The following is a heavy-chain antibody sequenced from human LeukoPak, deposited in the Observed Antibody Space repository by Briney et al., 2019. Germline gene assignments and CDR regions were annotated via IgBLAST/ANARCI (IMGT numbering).Heavy chain of an antibody. CDR1: GYTFTSYD. CDR3: ARGWIWRVYYDY. V-gene: IGHV1-8*01. D-gene: IGHD3-10*01. Sequence: GASVKVSCKASGYTFTSYDINWVRQATGQGLEWMGWMNPNSGNTGYAQKFQGRVTMTRNTSISTAYMELSSLRSEDTAVYYCARGWIWRVYYDYWGQGTLVTVSS. J-gene: IGHJ4*02. CDR2: MNPNSGNT.